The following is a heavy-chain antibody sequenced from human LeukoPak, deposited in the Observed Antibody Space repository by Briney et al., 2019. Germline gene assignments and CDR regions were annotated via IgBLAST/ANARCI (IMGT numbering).Heavy chain of an antibody. CDR2: ISAHNGKT. CDR3: ARGDVVVSAAVRFDP. Sequence: GASVKVSCKASGYTFTSYGITWVRQAPGQGLEWMGWISAHNGKTNYAQKFQGRVTMTTDTHTSTAYMELRSLRSDDTAVYYCARGDVVVSAAVRFDPWGQGTLVTVSS. CDR1: GYTFTSYG. J-gene: IGHJ5*02. V-gene: IGHV1-18*01. D-gene: IGHD2-2*01.